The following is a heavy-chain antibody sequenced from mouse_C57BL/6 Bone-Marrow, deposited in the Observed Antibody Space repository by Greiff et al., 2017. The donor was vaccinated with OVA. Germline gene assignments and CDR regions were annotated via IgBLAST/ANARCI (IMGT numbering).Heavy chain of an antibody. Sequence: EVKLVESGEGLVKPGGSLKLSCAASGFTFSSYAMSWVRQTPEKRLEWVAYISSGGDYIYYADTVKGRFTISRDNARNTLYLQMSSLKSEYTAMYYCTRDYYGSSYGFDYWGQGTTLTVSS. V-gene: IGHV5-9-1*02. CDR2: ISSGGDYI. CDR1: GFTFSSYA. J-gene: IGHJ2*01. D-gene: IGHD1-1*01. CDR3: TRDYYGSSYGFDY.